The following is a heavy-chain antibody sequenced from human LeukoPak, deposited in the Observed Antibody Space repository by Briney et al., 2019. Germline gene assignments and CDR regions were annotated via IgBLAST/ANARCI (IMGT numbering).Heavy chain of an antibody. Sequence: ASVKVSCKASGYTSTSYDINWVRQATGQGLEWPGWMNPNSGNTGYAQKFQGRVTITRNTTISTAYMERSSLRSEDTAVYYCARGLIAAAPGWLDPWGQGTLVTVSS. D-gene: IGHD6-13*01. J-gene: IGHJ5*02. CDR1: GYTSTSYD. V-gene: IGHV1-8*03. CDR2: MNPNSGNT. CDR3: ARGLIAAAPGWLDP.